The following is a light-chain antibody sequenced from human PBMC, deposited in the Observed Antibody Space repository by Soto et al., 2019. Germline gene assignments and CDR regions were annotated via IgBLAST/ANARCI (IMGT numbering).Light chain of an antibody. V-gene: IGKV1-39*01. CDR2: TAS. Sequence: IHMTQSPSSLSASVGDRITITCRASQRITTYLNWYQQKPGKAPKLLISTASTLQSGVPSRFTGSGSGTEFTLTITGLQPADFATYYCQQTYNTPYIFGQGTKLEIK. CDR3: QQTYNTPYI. CDR1: QRITTY. J-gene: IGKJ2*01.